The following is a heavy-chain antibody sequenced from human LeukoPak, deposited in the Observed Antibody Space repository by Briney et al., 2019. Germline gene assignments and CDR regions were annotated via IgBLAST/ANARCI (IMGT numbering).Heavy chain of an antibody. CDR3: ARTLTYYDILTGRDHAFDI. Sequence: SETLSLTCTVSGGSISSSSYYWSWIRQPPGKGLEWIGYIYYSGSTNYNPSLKSRVTISVDTSKNQFSLKLSSVTAADTAVYYCARTLTYYDILTGRDHAFDIWGQGTMVTVSS. J-gene: IGHJ3*02. CDR2: IYYSGST. CDR1: GGSISSSSYY. D-gene: IGHD3-9*01. V-gene: IGHV4-61*05.